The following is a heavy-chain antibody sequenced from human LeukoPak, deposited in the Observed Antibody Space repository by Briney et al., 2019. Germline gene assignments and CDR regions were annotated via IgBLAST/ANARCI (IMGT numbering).Heavy chain of an antibody. J-gene: IGHJ4*02. D-gene: IGHD1-26*01. CDR2: MNPDSGNT. CDR1: GYTFTNYD. CDR3: ASEHSGNYYRPFDY. Sequence: ASVKVSCKASGYTFTNYDINWVRQATGQGLEWMGWMNPDSGNTGYAQKFQGRVTITRNTSINTAYMELTSLRSEGTAVYYCASEHSGNYYRPFDYWGQGTLVTVSS. V-gene: IGHV1-8*03.